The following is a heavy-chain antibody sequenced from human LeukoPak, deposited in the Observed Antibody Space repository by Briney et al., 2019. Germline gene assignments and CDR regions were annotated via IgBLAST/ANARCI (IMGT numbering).Heavy chain of an antibody. V-gene: IGHV3-23*01. D-gene: IGHD3-22*01. Sequence: GGSLRLSCAASGFTFNSYAMSWVRQAPGKGLEWVSVISGSGGSTYYADSVKGRFTISRDNSKNTLYLQMNSLRAEDTAVYYCARAEGLGYYDSSGYYYDYWGQGTLVTVSS. J-gene: IGHJ4*02. CDR1: GFTFNSYA. CDR2: ISGSGGST. CDR3: ARAEGLGYYDSSGYYYDY.